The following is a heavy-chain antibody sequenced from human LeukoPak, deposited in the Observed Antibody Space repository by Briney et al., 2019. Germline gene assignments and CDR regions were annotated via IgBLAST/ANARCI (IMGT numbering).Heavy chain of an antibody. Sequence: GRSLRLSCAASGFTFDDYAMHWVRQAPGKGLEWVSGISWNSGSIGYADSVKGRFTISRDNAKNSLYLQMNSLRAEDMALYYCAKDTGDYYGSGVAFDIWGQGTMVTVSS. D-gene: IGHD3-10*01. CDR1: GFTFDDYA. V-gene: IGHV3-9*03. CDR3: AKDTGDYYGSGVAFDI. J-gene: IGHJ3*02. CDR2: ISWNSGSI.